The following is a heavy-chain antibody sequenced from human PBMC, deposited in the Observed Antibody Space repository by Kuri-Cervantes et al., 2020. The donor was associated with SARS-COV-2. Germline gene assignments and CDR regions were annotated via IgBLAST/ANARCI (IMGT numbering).Heavy chain of an antibody. J-gene: IGHJ5*02. CDR3: SRGRVWFDP. V-gene: IGHV3-53*01. Sequence: GESLKISCAASGFTVSSNYMRWVRQAPGKGLEWVSVIYSGGSTYYADSVKGRFTISRDNSKNTLYLQMNSLKTEDTAVYYCSRGRVWFDPWGQGTLVTVSS. CDR2: IYSGGST. CDR1: GFTVSSNY.